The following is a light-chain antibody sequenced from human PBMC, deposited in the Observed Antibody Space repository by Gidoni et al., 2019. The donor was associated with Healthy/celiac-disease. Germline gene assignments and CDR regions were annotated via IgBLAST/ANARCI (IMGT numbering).Light chain of an antibody. CDR1: QSVSSN. CDR3: QQYNNWPIFT. Sequence: EIVMTQSPATLSVSPGERATLSCRASQSVSSNLAWYQQKPRQAPRLLIYGASTRATGIPARFSGSGSGTEFTLTISSLQSEDCAVYYCQQYNNWPIFTFGPGTKVDIK. CDR2: GAS. V-gene: IGKV3-15*01. J-gene: IGKJ3*01.